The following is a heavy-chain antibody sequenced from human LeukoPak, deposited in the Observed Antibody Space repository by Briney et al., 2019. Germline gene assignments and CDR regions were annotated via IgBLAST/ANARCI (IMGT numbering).Heavy chain of an antibody. CDR1: GFTFSGFE. D-gene: IGHD2-15*01. J-gene: IGHJ4*02. CDR2: ISSSGNTI. CDR3: AREVAFDYFDY. V-gene: IGHV3-48*03. Sequence: GGSLRFSCAASGFTFSGFEMNWVRQAPGKGLEWVSYISSSGNTIYYADSVKGRFTISRDNAKNSLYLQMNSLRADDTAVYHCAREVAFDYFDYWGQGTLVTVSS.